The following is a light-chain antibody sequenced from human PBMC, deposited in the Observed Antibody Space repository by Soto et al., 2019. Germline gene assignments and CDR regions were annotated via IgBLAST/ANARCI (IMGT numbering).Light chain of an antibody. Sequence: EVVLTQSPGTLALSPVERAALSCRASQSVSSSYVAWYQQKRGQAPRLLIYGASSRATGIPDRFSGSGSGTDFTLTISRLEPEDFAVYYCQQYGSSPWTFGQGTKVDIK. CDR2: GAS. J-gene: IGKJ1*01. V-gene: IGKV3-20*01. CDR1: QSVSSSY. CDR3: QQYGSSPWT.